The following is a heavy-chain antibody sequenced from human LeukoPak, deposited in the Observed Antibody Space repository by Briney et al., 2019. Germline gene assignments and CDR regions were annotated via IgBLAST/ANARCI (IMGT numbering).Heavy chain of an antibody. V-gene: IGHV4-59*08. CDR3: QSRFLEWLLDY. Sequence: SSEILSLTCTVSGGSINSYYWSWIRQPPGKGLEWIGYIYYSGSTNYNPSLKSRATISVDTSKNQFSLKLSSVTAADTAIYYCQSRFLEWLLDYWGQGTLVTVSS. CDR1: GGSINSYY. CDR2: IYYSGST. J-gene: IGHJ4*02. D-gene: IGHD3-3*01.